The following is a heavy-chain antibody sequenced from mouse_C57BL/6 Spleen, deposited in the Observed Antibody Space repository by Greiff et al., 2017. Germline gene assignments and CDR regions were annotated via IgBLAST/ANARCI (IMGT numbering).Heavy chain of an antibody. CDR3: AREYDPTGYFDV. Sequence: VQPKESGPGLVKPSQSLSLTCSVTGYSITSGYYWNWIRQFPGNKLEWMGYISYDGSNNYNPSLKNRISITRDTSKNQFFLKLNSVTTEDTATYYCAREYDPTGYFDVWGTGTTVTVSS. CDR2: ISYDGSN. CDR1: GYSITSGYY. V-gene: IGHV3-6*01. D-gene: IGHD2-14*01. J-gene: IGHJ1*03.